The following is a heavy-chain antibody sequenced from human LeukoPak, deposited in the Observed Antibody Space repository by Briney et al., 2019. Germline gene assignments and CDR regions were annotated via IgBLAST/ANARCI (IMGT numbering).Heavy chain of an antibody. V-gene: IGHV3-30*03. CDR3: AREPTVATIDY. Sequence: GGSLRLSCAASGFTFSSYGMHWVRQAPGKGLEWVAVKSYDGSNIYYADSVKGRFTISRDNSTHTVYLQMNSLRAEDTAVYYCAREPTVATIDYWGQGTLVTVSS. CDR1: GFTFSSYG. J-gene: IGHJ4*02. D-gene: IGHD5-12*01. CDR2: KSYDGSNI.